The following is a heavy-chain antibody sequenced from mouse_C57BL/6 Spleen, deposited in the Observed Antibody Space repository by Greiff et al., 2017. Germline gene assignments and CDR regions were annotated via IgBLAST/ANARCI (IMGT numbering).Heavy chain of an antibody. CDR3: AREGPLWYPFAY. D-gene: IGHD2-1*01. CDR2: IYPGDGDT. J-gene: IGHJ3*01. CDR1: GYAFSSSW. Sequence: VKLQESGPELVKPGASVKISCKASGYAFSSSWMNWVKQRPGKGLEWIGRIYPGDGDTNYNGKFKGKATLTADKSSSTAYMQLSSLTSEDSAVYFCAREGPLWYPFAYWGQGTLVTVSA. V-gene: IGHV1-82*01.